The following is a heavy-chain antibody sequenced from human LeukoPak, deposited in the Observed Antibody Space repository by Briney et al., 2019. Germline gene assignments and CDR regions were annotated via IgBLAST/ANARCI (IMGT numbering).Heavy chain of an antibody. J-gene: IGHJ4*02. V-gene: IGHV1-69*04. CDR3: ASGAATVTTCAY. Sequence: GASVTVSCKASGGTFSSYAISWVRQAPGQGLEWMGRIIPILGIANYAQKFQGRVTITADKSTSTAYMELSSLRSEDTAVYYCASGAATVTTCAYWGQGTLVTVSS. CDR1: GGTFSSYA. CDR2: IIPILGIA. D-gene: IGHD4-17*01.